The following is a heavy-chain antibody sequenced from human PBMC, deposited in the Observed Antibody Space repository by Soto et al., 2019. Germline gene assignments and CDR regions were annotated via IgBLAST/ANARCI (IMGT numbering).Heavy chain of an antibody. CDR2: FDPEDGET. D-gene: IGHD2-8*01. J-gene: IGHJ6*03. CDR1: GYTLTKLS. V-gene: IGHV1-24*01. Sequence: ASVKVSCKVSGYTLTKLSMHWVRQAPGKGLEWMGGFDPEDGETIYAQKFQGRVTMTEDTSTDTAYMELSSLRSEDTAVYYCATALPVLMVGAYYYMDVWGKGTTVTVSS. CDR3: ATALPVLMVGAYYYMDV.